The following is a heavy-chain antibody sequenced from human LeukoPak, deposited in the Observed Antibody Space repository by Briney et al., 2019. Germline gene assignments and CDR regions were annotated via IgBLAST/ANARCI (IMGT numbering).Heavy chain of an antibody. V-gene: IGHV1-8*01. CDR2: MSPNSGNT. D-gene: IGHD7-27*01. J-gene: IGHJ4*02. CDR1: GYRFTIYD. CDR3: VRTPPNWGADF. Sequence: ASVTVCFTGAGYRFTIYDINWRRQGTGQGLGWMGWMSPNSGNTGYAQKFQGRVTMTTDTSTGTAYLELSSLRSEDSAVYYCVRTPPNWGADFWGQGTLVTVSS.